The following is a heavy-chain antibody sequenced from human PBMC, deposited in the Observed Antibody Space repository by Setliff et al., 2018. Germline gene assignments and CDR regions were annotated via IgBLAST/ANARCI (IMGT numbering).Heavy chain of an antibody. D-gene: IGHD3-9*01. J-gene: IGHJ3*02. CDR2: IGESGNNI. V-gene: IGHV3-11*04. CDR3: ARGHHVLRYFDWLFYASDAFDI. Sequence: LRLSCVASGFIFRDYYMNWIRQAPGKGLEWVSYIGESGNNIHYADSVKGRFTISRDNAKNSLYLQMNSLRAEDTAVYYCARGHHVLRYFDWLFYASDAFDIWGQGTMVTVSS. CDR1: GFIFRDYY.